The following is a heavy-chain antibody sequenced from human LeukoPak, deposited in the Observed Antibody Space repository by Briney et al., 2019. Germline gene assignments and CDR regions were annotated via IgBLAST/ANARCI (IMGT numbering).Heavy chain of an antibody. D-gene: IGHD6-13*01. J-gene: IGHJ4*02. Sequence: GGSLRLSCVGSGFTFRSHAMSWVRQAPEKGLEFVSGIYENGGTTYYADSVKGRFSISRDNSKNTLYLQMNSLRAEDTAVYYCAKDLGSSSWSTNLGFFDYWGQGTLVTVSS. CDR1: GFTFRSHA. CDR3: AKDLGSSSWSTNLGFFDY. CDR2: IYENGGTT. V-gene: IGHV3-23*01.